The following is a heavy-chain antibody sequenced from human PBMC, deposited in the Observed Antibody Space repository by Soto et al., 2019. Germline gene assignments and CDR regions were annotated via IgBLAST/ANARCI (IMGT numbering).Heavy chain of an antibody. Sequence: GGSLRLSCAASGFTFSTYGMQWVRQAPGKGLEWVAVISYDGYLKYYVDAVKGRFTVARDNSKNTLYLQMNSLRAEDTAVYYCAKELAGNYDFWSGDYYYYGMDVWGQGTTVTVSS. CDR2: ISYDGYLK. D-gene: IGHD3-3*01. J-gene: IGHJ6*02. CDR1: GFTFSTYG. V-gene: IGHV3-30*18. CDR3: AKELAGNYDFWSGDYYYYGMDV.